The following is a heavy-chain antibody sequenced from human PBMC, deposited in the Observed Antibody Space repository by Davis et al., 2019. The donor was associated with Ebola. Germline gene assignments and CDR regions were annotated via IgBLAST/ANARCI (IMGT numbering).Heavy chain of an antibody. CDR3: TREGHCSGGSCYGYFDY. CDR2: IRSKANSYAT. Sequence: GGSLRLSCAASGFTFSGSAMHWVRQASGKGLEWVGRIRSKANSYATAYAASVKGRFTISRDDSKNTAYLQMNSLKTEDTAVYYCTREGHCSGGSCYGYFDYWGQGTLVTVSS. J-gene: IGHJ4*02. V-gene: IGHV3-73*01. CDR1: GFTFSGSA. D-gene: IGHD2-15*01.